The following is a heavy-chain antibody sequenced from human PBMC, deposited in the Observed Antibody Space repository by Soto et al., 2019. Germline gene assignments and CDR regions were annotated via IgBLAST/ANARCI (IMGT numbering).Heavy chain of an antibody. J-gene: IGHJ4*02. V-gene: IGHV1-69*02. CDR1: GGTFSSYT. CDR3: AKTWGGVTTGY. D-gene: IGHD4-17*01. CDR2: IIPILGIA. Sequence: QVQLVQSGAEVKKPGSSVKVSCKASGGTFSSYTISWVRQAPGQGLEWMGRIIPILGIANYAQKFQGRVTITEENATSTAYLELSSLRSGETAVYYCAKTWGGVTTGYWGQGTLVTVSS.